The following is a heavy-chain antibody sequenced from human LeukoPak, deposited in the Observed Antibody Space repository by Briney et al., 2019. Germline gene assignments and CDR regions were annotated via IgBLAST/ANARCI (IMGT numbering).Heavy chain of an antibody. Sequence: PSQTLSLTCSVSGDSINSASFYWIWIRQPAGKGLEWVGRIYPSGSTKYNPALNSPVTISIDTSKSQFYLKLSSVTAADTAVYYCARAAYGSGSVFGGTWFFDSWGQGTQVTVSS. D-gene: IGHD3-10*01. J-gene: IGHJ4*02. CDR1: GDSINSASFY. V-gene: IGHV4-61*02. CDR3: ARAAYGSGSVFGGTWFFDS. CDR2: IYPSGST.